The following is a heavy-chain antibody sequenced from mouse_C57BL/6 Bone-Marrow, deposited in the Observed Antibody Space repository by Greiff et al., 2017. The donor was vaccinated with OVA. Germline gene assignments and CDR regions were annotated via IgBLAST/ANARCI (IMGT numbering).Heavy chain of an antibody. CDR3: AIYYGNSYWYFDV. CDR2: IDPEDGET. V-gene: IGHV14-2*01. Sequence: DVQLQESGAELVKPGASVKLSCTASGFNIKDYYMHWVKQRTEQGLEWIGRIDPEDGETKYAPKFQGKATITADTSSNTAYLQLSSLTSEDTAVYYCAIYYGNSYWYFDVWGTGTTVTVSS. CDR1: GFNIKDYY. D-gene: IGHD2-1*01. J-gene: IGHJ1*03.